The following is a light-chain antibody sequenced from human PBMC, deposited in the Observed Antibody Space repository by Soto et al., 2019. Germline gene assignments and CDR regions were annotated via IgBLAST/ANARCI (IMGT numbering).Light chain of an antibody. V-gene: IGKV1-5*01. CDR3: QQYHSYST. CDR2: GAS. J-gene: IGKJ1*01. CDR1: QSISSW. Sequence: DIQMTQSPSTLSASVGDRVTITCRASQSISSWLAWYQQKPGKAPKLLISGASTLESGVPSRFSGSGSVTEFTLTISSLQPDDFATYYCQQYHSYSTFG.